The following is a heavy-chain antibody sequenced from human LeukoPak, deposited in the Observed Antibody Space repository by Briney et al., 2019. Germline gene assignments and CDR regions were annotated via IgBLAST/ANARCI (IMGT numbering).Heavy chain of an antibody. D-gene: IGHD3-3*01. CDR3: ARSGLLEWSPDAFDI. CDR2: ISAYNGNT. J-gene: IGHJ3*02. V-gene: IGHV1-18*04. CDR1: GYTFTGYY. Sequence: ASVKVSCKASGYTFTGYYMHWVRQAPGQGLEWMGWISAYNGNTNYAQKLQGRVTMTTDTSTSTAYMELRSLRSDDTAVYYCARSGLLEWSPDAFDIWGQGTMVTVSS.